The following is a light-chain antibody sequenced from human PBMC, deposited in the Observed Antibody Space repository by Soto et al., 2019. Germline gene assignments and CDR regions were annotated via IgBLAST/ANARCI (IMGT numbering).Light chain of an antibody. Sequence: EIVITPYPATLSVPPGERATLSCRASQSVSTNFAWYQQKPGQAPRLLIYGASTRATAVPARFTASGSGTEFTLTISSLQSEDFAVYYCQQYNTWPRTFGQGTKVDIK. CDR1: QSVSTN. J-gene: IGKJ1*01. V-gene: IGKV3-15*01. CDR3: QQYNTWPRT. CDR2: GAS.